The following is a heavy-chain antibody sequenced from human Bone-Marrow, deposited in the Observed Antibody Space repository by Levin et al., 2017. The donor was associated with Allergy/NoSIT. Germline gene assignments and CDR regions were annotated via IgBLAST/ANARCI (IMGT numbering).Heavy chain of an antibody. CDR3: AREEGRLAAAGGGYYDYGMDV. J-gene: IGHJ6*02. Sequence: ASVKVSCKASGYTFTSYYMHWVRQAPGQGLEWMGIINPSGGSTSYAQKFQGRVTMTRDTSTSTVYMELSSLRSEDTAVYYCAREEGRLAAAGGGYYDYGMDVWGQGTTVTVSS. CDR2: INPSGGST. V-gene: IGHV1-46*01. D-gene: IGHD6-13*01. CDR1: GYTFTSYY.